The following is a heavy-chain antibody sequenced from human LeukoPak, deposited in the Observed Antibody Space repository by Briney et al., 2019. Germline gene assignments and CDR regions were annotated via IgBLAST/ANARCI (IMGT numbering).Heavy chain of an antibody. V-gene: IGHV4-34*01. D-gene: IGHD3-22*01. J-gene: IGHJ3*02. CDR2: TNHSGST. Sequence: SETLSLTCAVYGGSFNDYYWSWVRQPPGKGLERIGETNHSGSTNYNPSLKSRVTISVDTSKNHLSLKLSSVTAADTAVYYCARAVYYYESSQSRAFDIWGQGTMVTVSS. CDR3: ARAVYYYESSQSRAFDI. CDR1: GGSFNDYY.